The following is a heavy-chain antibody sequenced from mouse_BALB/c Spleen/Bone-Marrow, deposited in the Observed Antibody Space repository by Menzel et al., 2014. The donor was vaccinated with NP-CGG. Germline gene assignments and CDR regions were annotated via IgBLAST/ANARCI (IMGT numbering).Heavy chain of an antibody. V-gene: IGHV14-3*02. CDR1: GFNIKDTY. Sequence: EVQLQQSGTDLVKPGASVKLSCTASGFNIKDTYMHWVKQRPEQGLDWIGRIDPASGNIQYDPKFQGRAAITADTSSNTAYLQLSSQTSEDTAVYYCASLTGTFDYWGQGTPLTVSP. J-gene: IGHJ2*01. D-gene: IGHD4-1*01. CDR2: IDPASGNI. CDR3: ASLTGTFDY.